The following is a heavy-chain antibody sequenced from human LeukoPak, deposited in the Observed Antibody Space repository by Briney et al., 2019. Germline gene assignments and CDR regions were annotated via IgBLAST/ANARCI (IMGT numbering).Heavy chain of an antibody. CDR3: ARVGSGAIGYFDL. J-gene: IGHJ2*01. D-gene: IGHD6-19*01. CDR2: IYYSGST. V-gene: IGHV4-59*01. Sequence: PSETLSLTCAVYGGSFSGYYWSWIRQPPGKGLEWIGYIYYSGSTNYNPSLKSRVTISVDTSKNQFSLKLSSVTAADTAVYYCARVGSGAIGYFDLWGRGTLVTVSS. CDR1: GGSFSGYY.